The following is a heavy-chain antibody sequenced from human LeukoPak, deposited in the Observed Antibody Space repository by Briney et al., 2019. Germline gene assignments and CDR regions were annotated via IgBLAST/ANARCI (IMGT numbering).Heavy chain of an antibody. V-gene: IGHV4-4*09. Sequence: SETLSLTCTVSGGSISSYYWSWIRQPPGKGLAWIGYIYTSGSTNYNPSLKSRVTISVDTSKNQFSLKLSSVTAADTAVYYCARHSPEYDSSGYYQGWFFDYWGQGTLVTVSS. D-gene: IGHD3-22*01. CDR3: ARHSPEYDSSGYYQGWFFDY. CDR2: IYTSGST. J-gene: IGHJ4*02. CDR1: GGSISSYY.